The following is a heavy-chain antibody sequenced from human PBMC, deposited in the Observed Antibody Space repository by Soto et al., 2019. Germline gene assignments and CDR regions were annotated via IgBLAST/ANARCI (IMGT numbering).Heavy chain of an antibody. CDR3: ARGDYGTGGYPFPYFDY. V-gene: IGHV1-2*02. J-gene: IGHJ4*02. Sequence: HEHLVQSGAEVKRPGASLKVSCKASGYSFTGYYIHWVRQAPGQGLEWMGWINPDSGATNYAQNFRDRVTLTSDTSISTASRDLTSLTSDDTAVYYCARGDYGTGGYPFPYFDYWGQGTLVIVSA. D-gene: IGHD2-8*02. CDR2: INPDSGAT. CDR1: GYSFTGYY.